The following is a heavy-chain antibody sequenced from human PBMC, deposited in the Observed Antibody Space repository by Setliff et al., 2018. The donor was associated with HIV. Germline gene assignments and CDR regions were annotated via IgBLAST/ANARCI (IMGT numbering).Heavy chain of an antibody. CDR1: GSFINSDY. V-gene: IGHV4-38-2*01. D-gene: IGHD3-16*01. CDR3: ARGPWGSMIGGINHYYYYMDV. CDR2: IYHSATT. Sequence: ASETLSLTCAVSGSFINSDYWGWIRQPPGKGLEWIGSIYHSATTYYNPSLWGRVTISVDTSKKQFSLKLNSVTAADTAVYYCARGPWGSMIGGINHYYYYMDVWGKGTTVTVSS. J-gene: IGHJ6*03.